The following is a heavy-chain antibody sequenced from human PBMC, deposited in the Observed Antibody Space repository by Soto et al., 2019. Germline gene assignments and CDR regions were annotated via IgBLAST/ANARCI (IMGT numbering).Heavy chain of an antibody. CDR2: IDPSDSYT. CDR3: ACSGNSYGSYVLDV. J-gene: IGHJ6*02. CDR1: GYSFTSYW. Sequence: PGESLKISCKGSGYSFTSYWISWVRQMPGKGLEWMGRIDPSDSYTYYSPSFQGHVTISADKSISTAYLQWRSLEASDTAMYYCACSGNSYGSYVLDVWGQGTTVTVSS. V-gene: IGHV5-10-1*01. D-gene: IGHD5-18*01.